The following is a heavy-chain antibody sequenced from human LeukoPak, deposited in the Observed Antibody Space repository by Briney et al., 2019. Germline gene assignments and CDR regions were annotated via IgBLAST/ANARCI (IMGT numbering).Heavy chain of an antibody. CDR3: ARDIELST. CDR1: GFTVSSNY. V-gene: IGHV3-53*01. Sequence: GGSLRLSCAASGFTVSSNYMSWVRQAPGKGLEWVSLIASSGLNTYYADSVRGRFTISRDNSKNTLSLQMNSLRVEDTAIYYCARDIELSTWGLGTLVTVSS. J-gene: IGHJ3*01. CDR2: IASSGLNT. D-gene: IGHD3-16*02.